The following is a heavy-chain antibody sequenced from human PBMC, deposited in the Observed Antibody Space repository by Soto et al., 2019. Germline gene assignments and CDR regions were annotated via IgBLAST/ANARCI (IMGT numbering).Heavy chain of an antibody. J-gene: IGHJ4*02. CDR2: INASNGNT. Sequence: ASVKVSCKASGYTFTSYYMHWVRQAPGQRLEWMGRINASNGNTKYSQNFQERVAFTRDMSTSTAYMELSSLRSEDTAVYYCATLYYGGNYYAYWGQGTPVTVSS. D-gene: IGHD3-10*01. V-gene: IGHV1-3*01. CDR3: ATLYYGGNYYAY. CDR1: GYTFTSYY.